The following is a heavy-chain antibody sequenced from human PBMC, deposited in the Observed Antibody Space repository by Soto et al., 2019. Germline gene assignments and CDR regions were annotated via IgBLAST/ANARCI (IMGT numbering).Heavy chain of an antibody. CDR1: GGSFSGYY. CDR3: EPGDGTVGGGPPWGQKVIYSYHGMEV. Sequence: SETLSLTCGVYGGSFSGYYWSWIRQPPGKGLEWIGEINPSGDTNYHPSLKSRVTVSVDTSKKQFFLNLNSVTATDAAVYYCEPGDGTVGGGPPWGQKVIYSYHGMEVWGQWTTV. CDR2: INPSGDT. D-gene: IGHD1-1*01. V-gene: IGHV4-34*01. J-gene: IGHJ6*02.